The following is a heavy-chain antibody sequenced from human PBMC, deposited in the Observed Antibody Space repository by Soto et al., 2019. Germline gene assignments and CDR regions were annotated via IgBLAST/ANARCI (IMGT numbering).Heavy chain of an antibody. V-gene: IGHV4-39*01. CDR2: IYYSGST. Sequence: QLQLQESGPGLVKPSETLSLTCTVSGGSISSSSYYWGWIRQPPGKGLEWIGSIYYSGSTYYNPSLKSRVTISVDTSKNQFSLKLSSVTAADTAVYYCARHGGNGSGRTYYYYYYGMDVWGQGTTVTVSS. CDR1: GGSISSSSYY. J-gene: IGHJ6*02. CDR3: ARHGGNGSGRTYYYYYYGMDV. D-gene: IGHD3-10*01.